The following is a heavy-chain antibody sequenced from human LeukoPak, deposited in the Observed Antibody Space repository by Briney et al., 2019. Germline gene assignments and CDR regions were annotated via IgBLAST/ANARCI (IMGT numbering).Heavy chain of an antibody. CDR1: GFAFTIVA. CDR3: EKNYYGSSDYDDGYCFEY. J-gene: IGHJ4*02. CDR2: ISGSGRRT. V-gene: IGHV3-23*01. D-gene: IGHD3-22*01. Sequence: GGSLSLSSAASGFAFTIVAISWVRQAPRKGLEWVSGISGSGRRTYYADSVQGRFTISRDSSKNTMNLQMNSLSAEATAVYYCEKNYYGSSDYDDGYCFEYWGQGTLVTVSS.